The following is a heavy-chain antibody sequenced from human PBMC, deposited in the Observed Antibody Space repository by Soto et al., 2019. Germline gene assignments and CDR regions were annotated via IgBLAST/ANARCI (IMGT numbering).Heavy chain of an antibody. CDR2: INQDGGVR. Sequence: EVQLVESGGGLVQPGGSLRLSCAASGFTFSSNRMIWVRQAPGKGLEWVAKINQDGGVRYYVDSVKGRFTISRDNAKNSLYLQMNSLRAEDTAVYYCATDYQAHWGQGTLVTVSS. CDR1: GFTFSSNR. CDR3: ATDYQAH. D-gene: IGHD3-16*02. J-gene: IGHJ1*01. V-gene: IGHV3-7*01.